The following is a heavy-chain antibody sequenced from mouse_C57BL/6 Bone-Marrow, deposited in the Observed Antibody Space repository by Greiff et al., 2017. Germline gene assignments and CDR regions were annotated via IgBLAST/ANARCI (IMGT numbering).Heavy chain of an antibody. D-gene: IGHD1-1*01. CDR3: ARETTVVAHFDY. J-gene: IGHJ2*01. CDR2: INPNNGGT. CDR1: GYTFTDYY. V-gene: IGHV1-26*01. Sequence: VQLQQSGPELVKPGASVKISCKASGYTFTDYYMNWVKQSHGKSLEWIGDINPNNGGTSYNQKFKGKATLTVDKSSSTASMELRSLTSEDSAVYYCARETTVVAHFDYWGQGTTLTVSS.